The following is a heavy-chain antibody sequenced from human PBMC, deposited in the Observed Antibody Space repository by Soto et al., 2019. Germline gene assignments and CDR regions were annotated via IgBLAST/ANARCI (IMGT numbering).Heavy chain of an antibody. D-gene: IGHD2-15*01. CDR2: ISAYNGNT. Sequence: ASVKVSCKASGYTFTSYGISWVRQAPGQGLEWMGWISAYNGNTNYAQKLQGRVTMTTDTSTSTAYMELRSLRSDDTAVYYCARDSSPVGYCSGGSCYWGYFQHWG. CDR3: ARDSSPVGYCSGGSCYWGYFQH. J-gene: IGHJ1*01. CDR1: GYTFTSYG. V-gene: IGHV1-18*01.